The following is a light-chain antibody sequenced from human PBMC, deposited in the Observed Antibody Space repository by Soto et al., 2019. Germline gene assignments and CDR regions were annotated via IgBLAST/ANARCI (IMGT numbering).Light chain of an antibody. J-gene: IGKJ1*01. Sequence: DIQMTQSPSTLSASVGDRVTITCRASQSVNSWLAWFQQKPGKAPNVLIYMASTLKSGVPSRFSGSGFGTEFTLTISDLQPEDFATYYCQHYGNSSPWTFGQGTKVEIK. CDR2: MAS. V-gene: IGKV1-5*03. CDR3: QHYGNSSPWT. CDR1: QSVNSW.